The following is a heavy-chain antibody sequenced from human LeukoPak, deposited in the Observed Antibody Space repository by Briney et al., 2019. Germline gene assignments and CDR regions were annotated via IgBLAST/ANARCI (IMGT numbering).Heavy chain of an antibody. CDR1: GFTVSSNY. D-gene: IGHD3-10*01. V-gene: IGHV3-53*01. CDR2: IYSGGST. J-gene: IGHJ4*02. Sequence: GGSLRLSCAASGFTVSSNYMSWVRQAPGKGLEWVSVIYSGGSTYYADSVKGRFTISRDNSKNTLYLQMNSLRAEDTAVYYCAKDIGGSGSSVDYWGQGTLVTVSS. CDR3: AKDIGGSGSSVDY.